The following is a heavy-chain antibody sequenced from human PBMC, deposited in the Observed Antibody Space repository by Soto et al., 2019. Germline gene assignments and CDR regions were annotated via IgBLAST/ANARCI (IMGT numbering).Heavy chain of an antibody. CDR1: GFTFSGDV. CDR2: IGASGAST. D-gene: IGHD2-2*01. CDR3: AKVLEYGSRFA. J-gene: IGHJ5*02. V-gene: IGHV3-23*01. Sequence: EVQLLESGGGLVQPGGSLRLSCAASGFTFSGDVMTCVRQAPGKGLEWVSSIGASGASTYYADSVKGRFTISRDNSKNTLYLQMNSLRAEEMAVYYCAKVLEYGSRFAWGQGTLVTVSS.